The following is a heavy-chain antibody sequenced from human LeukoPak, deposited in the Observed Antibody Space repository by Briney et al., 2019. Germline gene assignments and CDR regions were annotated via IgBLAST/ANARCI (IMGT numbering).Heavy chain of an antibody. Sequence: GGSLRLSCAASGFTFSSYAMHWVRQAPGKGLEWVADISYDGSNKYYADSVKGRFTISRDNSKNTLYLQMNSLRAEDTAVYYCARAFRIVVGWFDPWGQGTLVTVSS. CDR3: ARAFRIVVGWFDP. V-gene: IGHV3-30-3*01. J-gene: IGHJ5*02. D-gene: IGHD2-21*01. CDR1: GFTFSSYA. CDR2: ISYDGSNK.